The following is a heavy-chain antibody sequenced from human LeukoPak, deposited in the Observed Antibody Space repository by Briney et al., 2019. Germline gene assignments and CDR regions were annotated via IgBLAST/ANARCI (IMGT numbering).Heavy chain of an antibody. CDR3: ARVRAARPGGNYFDY. Sequence: ASVKVSCKASGGTFSSYAISWVRQAPGQGLEWMGWISAYNGNTNYAQKLQGRVTMTTDTSTSTAYMELRSLRSDDTAVYYCARVRAARPGGNYFDYWGQGTLVTVSS. V-gene: IGHV1-18*01. D-gene: IGHD6-6*01. CDR1: GGTFSSYA. CDR2: ISAYNGNT. J-gene: IGHJ4*02.